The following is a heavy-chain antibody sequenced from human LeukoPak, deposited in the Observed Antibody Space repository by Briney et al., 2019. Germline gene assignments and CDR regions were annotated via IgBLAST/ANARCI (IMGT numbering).Heavy chain of an antibody. D-gene: IGHD6-13*01. J-gene: IGHJ4*02. Sequence: GSPRLSCAASGFTFSNFAMTWVRQAPGKGLEWVSSIVGSSHTYYADSLKGRFTISRDNAKDSLYLQMNSLRAEDTAVYYCARIGAGSSRDYWGQGTLLPLFS. CDR2: IVGSSHT. CDR3: ARIGAGSSRDY. V-gene: IGHV3-69-1*01. CDR1: GFTFSNFA.